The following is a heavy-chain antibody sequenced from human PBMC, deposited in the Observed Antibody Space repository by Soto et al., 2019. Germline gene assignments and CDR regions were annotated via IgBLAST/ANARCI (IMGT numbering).Heavy chain of an antibody. D-gene: IGHD1-1*01. J-gene: IGHJ4*02. Sequence: QVHLVQSGAEVKKPGASVKVSCKASGYTFTSYGITWVRQAPGQGLEWMGWISAHNGNTDYAQKLQGRVIVTRDTSTRTAYMELRSLISDDTAVYYCARGRYGDYGGQGALVTVSS. CDR3: ARGRYGDY. V-gene: IGHV1-18*01. CDR2: ISAHNGNT. CDR1: GYTFTSYG.